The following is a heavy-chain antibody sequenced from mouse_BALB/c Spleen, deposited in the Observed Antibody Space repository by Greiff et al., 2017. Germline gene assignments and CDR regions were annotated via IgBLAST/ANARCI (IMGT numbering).Heavy chain of an antibody. CDR2: IWWDDDK. V-gene: IGHV8-8*01. CDR3: ARRGDYDEMDY. J-gene: IGHJ4*01. D-gene: IGHD2-4*01. Sequence: QVTLQESGPGLLKPSQTLSLICSSSGFSLTTSGMGVGWLRPPPGKGLVWLVHIWWDDDKYYNPSLKSQLTISKDTSRNQVFLKITSVDTADTATYYCARRGDYDEMDYWGQGTSVTVSS. CDR1: GFSLTTSGMG.